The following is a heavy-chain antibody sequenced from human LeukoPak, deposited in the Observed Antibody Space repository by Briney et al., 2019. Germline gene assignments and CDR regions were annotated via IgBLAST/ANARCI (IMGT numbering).Heavy chain of an antibody. CDR3: ARGLGGIVVVPAAINSNWFDP. J-gene: IGHJ5*02. D-gene: IGHD2-2*01. CDR2: INHSGST. Sequence: SETLSLTCVVYGGSFSGYYWSWIRQPPGKGLEWIGEINHSGSTNYNPSLKSRVTISVDTSNNQFSLKLSSVTAADTAVYYCARGLGGIVVVPAAINSNWFDPWGQGTLVTVSS. CDR1: GGSFSGYY. V-gene: IGHV4-34*01.